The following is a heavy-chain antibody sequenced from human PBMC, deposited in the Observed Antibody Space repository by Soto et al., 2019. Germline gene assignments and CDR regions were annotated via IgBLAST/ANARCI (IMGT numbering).Heavy chain of an antibody. Sequence: GGSLRLSCAASGVIFSNYCMNWVRQAPCKGLEWVGIIWHDGSNKYYADSVEGRFTISRDNSKNTVYLQMNSLRGEDTGIYYCCCFFIAAADFTMDYWGQRTMVTVSS. D-gene: IGHD3-10*01. CDR2: IWHDGSNK. CDR1: GVIFSNYC. CDR3: CCFFIAAADFTMDY. J-gene: IGHJ4*02. V-gene: IGHV3-33*01.